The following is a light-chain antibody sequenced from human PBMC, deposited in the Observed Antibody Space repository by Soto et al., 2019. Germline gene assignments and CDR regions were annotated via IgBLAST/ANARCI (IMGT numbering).Light chain of an antibody. CDR1: RSDRTW. V-gene: IGKV1-5*03. Sequence: DIQMTQLPATLSASVGDTVTITCRASRSDRTWLAWYQQILGGAPKLLIYKASILESGVPSRFSGSGSGTDFTLTISRLEPEDFAVYYCQQYVRSLWTFGQGTKVDI. J-gene: IGKJ1*01. CDR2: KAS. CDR3: QQYVRSLWT.